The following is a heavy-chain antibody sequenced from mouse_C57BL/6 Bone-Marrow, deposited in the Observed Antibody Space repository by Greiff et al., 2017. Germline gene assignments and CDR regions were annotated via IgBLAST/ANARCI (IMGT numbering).Heavy chain of an antibody. CDR3: TLIAY. J-gene: IGHJ3*01. CDR1: GFNIKDDY. V-gene: IGHV14-4*01. CDR2: IDPENGDT. Sequence: EVKLMESGAELVRPGASVKLSCTASGFNIKDDYMHWVKQRPEQGLEWIGWIDPENGDTEYASKFQGKATITVDTSSNTAYLQLSSLTSEDTAVYYCTLIAYWGQGTLVTVSA.